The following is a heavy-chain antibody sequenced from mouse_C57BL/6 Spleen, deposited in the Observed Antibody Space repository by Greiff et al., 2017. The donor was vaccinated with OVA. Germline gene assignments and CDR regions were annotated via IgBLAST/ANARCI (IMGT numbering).Heavy chain of an antibody. D-gene: IGHD1-1*01. CDR2: IYPGSGNT. V-gene: IGHV1-66*01. CDR3: ARGGGSSFLWYFEV. Sequence: VQLVESGPELVKPGASVKISCKASGYSFTSYYIHWVKQRPGQGLEWIGWIYPGSGNTKYNEKFKGKATLTADTSSSTAYMQLSSLTSGGSAVYYCARGGGSSFLWYFEVWGTGTTVTVSS. CDR1: GYSFTSYY. J-gene: IGHJ1*03.